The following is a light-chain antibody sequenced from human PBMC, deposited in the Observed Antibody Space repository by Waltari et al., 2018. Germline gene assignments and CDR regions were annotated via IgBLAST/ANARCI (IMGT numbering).Light chain of an antibody. V-gene: IGKV3-20*01. CDR3: QHYLRLPVA. CDR1: QSVGRT. J-gene: IGKJ1*01. CDR2: GAS. Sequence: EIVLTPSPGPLSLSPGERAIVSCRASQSVGRTLAWYQQKPGQAPRLLIYGASNRATGIPDRFIGSGSGTEFSLTISGLEPEDSAVYYCQHYLRLPVAFGQGTKVEIK.